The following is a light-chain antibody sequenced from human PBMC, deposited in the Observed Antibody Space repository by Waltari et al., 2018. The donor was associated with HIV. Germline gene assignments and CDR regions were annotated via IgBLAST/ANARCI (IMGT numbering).Light chain of an antibody. V-gene: IGLV2-23*02. J-gene: IGLJ1*01. CDR3: CSYAGSSTPFV. Sequence: QSALTQPSSLSGSPGQSITISCTGTSSDVGSCNLFSSYQQYPGKVPKLMIYEVSKRPSGVSNRFSGSKSGNTASLTISGLQAEDEADYYCCSYAGSSTPFVFGTATKVTVL. CDR2: EVS. CDR1: SSDVGSCNL.